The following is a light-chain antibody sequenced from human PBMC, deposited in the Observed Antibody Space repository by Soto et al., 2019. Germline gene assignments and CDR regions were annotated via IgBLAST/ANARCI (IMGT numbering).Light chain of an antibody. J-gene: IGLJ2*01. CDR3: QTWGTAPV. Sequence: QPVLTQSPSASASLGASVTLTCTLNNGHSSFAIAWHQQQPEKAPRFLMKLNNDGSLKKGDGIPDRFSASSSGAERYLTISNLQSDDEADYYCQTWGTAPVFGGETNVTVL. V-gene: IGLV4-69*01. CDR1: NGHSSFA. CDR2: LNNDGSL.